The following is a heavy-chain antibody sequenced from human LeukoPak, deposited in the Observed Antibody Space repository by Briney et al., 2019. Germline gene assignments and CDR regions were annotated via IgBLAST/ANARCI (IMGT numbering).Heavy chain of an antibody. CDR2: VNPNSGGT. CDR3: ARDSHDAGSIFDI. Sequence: GASVKVSCKASGYSFTGYYMHWVRQAPGQGLEWMGRVNPNSGGTNYAQKFQGRGTMIRDTCISTAYMELSRLRSDATAVYDYARDSHDAGSIFDIWGQGTMVTVSS. CDR1: GYSFTGYY. V-gene: IGHV1-2*06. D-gene: IGHD2-21*01. J-gene: IGHJ3*02.